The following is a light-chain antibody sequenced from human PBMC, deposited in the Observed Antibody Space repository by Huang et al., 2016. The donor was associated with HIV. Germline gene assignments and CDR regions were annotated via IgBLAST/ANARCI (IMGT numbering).Light chain of an antibody. Sequence: ETVLTQSPATLSLSPGERATLSCRASQSVNSNLAWYQQKPGQTPRRLIYDASNRATGIRARFSGSGSGTDFTLTISSLEPEDFAVYYCQQRKYWPPITFGQGTRLEIK. CDR3: QQRKYWPPIT. CDR2: DAS. CDR1: QSVNSN. V-gene: IGKV3-11*01. J-gene: IGKJ5*01.